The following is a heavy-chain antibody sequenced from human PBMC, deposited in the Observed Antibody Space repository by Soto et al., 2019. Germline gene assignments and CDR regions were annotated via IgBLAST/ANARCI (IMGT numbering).Heavy chain of an antibody. J-gene: IGHJ4*03. CDR3: AKSTGGWFSVFEI. D-gene: IGHD6-19*01. Sequence: PGGALRLSCAASGFTFSSYGMHWVRQAPGKGLEWVAVIWYDGSNKYYADSVEGRFTISRDNSKNTLYLQMNSLRAEDTAVYFFAKSTGGWFSVFEIRGQGTVVTGSS. CDR1: GFTFSSYG. V-gene: IGHV3-33*06. CDR2: IWYDGSNK.